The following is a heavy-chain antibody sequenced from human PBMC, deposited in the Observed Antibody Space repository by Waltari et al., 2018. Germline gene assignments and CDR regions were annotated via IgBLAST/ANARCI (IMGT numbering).Heavy chain of an antibody. V-gene: IGHV4-38-2*01. CDR3: ARQRSIAVAGSLAEYFQH. Sequence: QVQLQESGPGLVKPSETLSLTCAVSGYSISSGDYWGWIRQPPGKGLEWIGTIYHSGRTYYNPSLKSRVTISVDTSKNHFSLRLTAVTAADTAVYYCARQRSIAVAGSLAEYFQHWGQGTLVTVSS. D-gene: IGHD6-19*01. CDR1: GYSISSGDY. J-gene: IGHJ1*01. CDR2: IYHSGRT.